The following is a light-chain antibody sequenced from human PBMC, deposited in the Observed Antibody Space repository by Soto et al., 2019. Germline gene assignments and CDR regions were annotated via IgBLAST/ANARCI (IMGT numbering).Light chain of an antibody. V-gene: IGKV1-39*01. CDR1: QSISSY. CDR3: QQSYSTPFT. CDR2: AAS. Sequence: DIKMNQSPSSLSAYVGDRVTITCRASQSISSYLNWYQQKPGKAPKLLIYAASSLQSGVPSRFSGSGSGTDFTLTISSLQPEDFATYYCQQSYSTPFTFGQGTRLEI. J-gene: IGKJ5*01.